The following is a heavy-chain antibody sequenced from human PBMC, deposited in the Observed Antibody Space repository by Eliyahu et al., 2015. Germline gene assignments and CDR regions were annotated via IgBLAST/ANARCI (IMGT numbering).Heavy chain of an antibody. J-gene: IGHJ4*02. CDR2: ISSNGGST. D-gene: IGHD5-18*01. V-gene: IGHV3-64D*06. CDR3: VKGGGYSYDYKYYFDY. CDR1: XFTXXXXA. Sequence: EVQLVESGGGLVQPGGSLXLSCSAXXFTXXXXAMPWVRQAPGKGLEYVSAISSNGGSTYYADSVKGRFTISRDNSKNTLYLQMSSLRAEDTAVYYCVKGGGYSYDYKYYFDYWGQGTLVTVSS.